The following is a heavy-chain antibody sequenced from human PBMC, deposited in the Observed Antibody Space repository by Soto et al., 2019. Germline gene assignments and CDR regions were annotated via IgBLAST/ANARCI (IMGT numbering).Heavy chain of an antibody. Sequence: EVQLLESGGGLVQPGGSLRLSCAASGLTFSSYAMTWVRQAPGKGLEWVSAMSGGGETTYYADSVKGRFTISRDNSRNTLYLKMNSLRAEDTAAYYCAKWHTYYYDSRGFSGFDCWGRGTLVTVSS. J-gene: IGHJ4*02. CDR1: GLTFSSYA. CDR2: MSGGGETT. V-gene: IGHV3-23*01. D-gene: IGHD3-22*01. CDR3: AKWHTYYYDSRGFSGFDC.